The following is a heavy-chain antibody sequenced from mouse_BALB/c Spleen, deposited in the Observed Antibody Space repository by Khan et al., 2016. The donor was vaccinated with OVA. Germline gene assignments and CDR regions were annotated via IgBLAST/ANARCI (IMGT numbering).Heavy chain of an antibody. Sequence: QVQLQQSGAELAKPGASVKLSCKASGYTFTSYWMHWVKQRPGQGLEWIGYINPSTGYTEYNQKFKDKATLTADKSSSTAYMQLSSLTSEDSAVYYCANHGSSSAWFTYWGQGTTLTVSS. V-gene: IGHV1-7*01. CDR2: INPSTGYT. CDR3: ANHGSSSAWFTY. J-gene: IGHJ2*01. D-gene: IGHD1-1*01. CDR1: GYTFTSYW.